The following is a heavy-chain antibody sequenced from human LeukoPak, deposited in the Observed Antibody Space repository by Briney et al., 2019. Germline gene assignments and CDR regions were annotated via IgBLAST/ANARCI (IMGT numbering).Heavy chain of an antibody. CDR2: IYNGGSK. J-gene: IGHJ4*02. Sequence: GGSLRLSCAASGFTVSSNYMSWVRQAPGKGLEGVSIIYNGGSKFYADSVKGIFTISRDNSKSTLYLQMNSLRAEDTAVYYCARTGGSDDSTGYLDYWGQGTQVTVSS. D-gene: IGHD3-22*01. V-gene: IGHV3-66*01. CDR3: ARTGGSDDSTGYLDY. CDR1: GFTVSSNY.